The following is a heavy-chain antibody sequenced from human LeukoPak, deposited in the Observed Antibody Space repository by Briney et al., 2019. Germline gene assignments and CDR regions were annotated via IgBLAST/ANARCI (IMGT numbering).Heavy chain of an antibody. Sequence: GGSLRLSCAASGFTFDDYAMHWGWQAPGKGLERVSGISWNSGSIGYADSVKGRFTISRDNAKNSLYLQMNSLRAEDTALYYCAKALIAVAGLIDDWGQGTLVTVSS. CDR3: AKALIAVAGLIDD. V-gene: IGHV3-9*01. J-gene: IGHJ4*02. D-gene: IGHD6-19*01. CDR1: GFTFDDYA. CDR2: ISWNSGSI.